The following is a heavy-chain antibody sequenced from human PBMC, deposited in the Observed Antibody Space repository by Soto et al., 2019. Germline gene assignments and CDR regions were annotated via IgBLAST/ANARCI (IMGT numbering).Heavy chain of an antibody. J-gene: IGHJ4*02. Sequence: EVQLVESGGGLIQPGGSLRLSCAASGFAVSSNYMSWVRQAPGKGLEWISVIYSVGSTYYADSVKGRFTISRDNSKNTVYLLMNSLRAEDTAVYYCVRDQGIPVTAWGQGTLVTVSS. D-gene: IGHD6-19*01. CDR3: VRDQGIPVTA. CDR1: GFAVSSNY. CDR2: IYSVGST. V-gene: IGHV3-53*01.